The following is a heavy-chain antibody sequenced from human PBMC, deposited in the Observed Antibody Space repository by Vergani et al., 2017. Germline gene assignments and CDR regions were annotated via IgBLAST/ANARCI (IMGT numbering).Heavy chain of an antibody. Sequence: QVQLQESGPGLVKPSQTLSLTCTVSGGSISSGDYYWSWIRQPPGKGLEWIGYIYYSGSTYYNPSLKSRVTISVDTSKNQFSLKLSSVTAADTAVYYCARELRYFDWSSSGAFDIWGQGTMVTVSS. CDR1: GGSISSGDYY. CDR3: ARELRYFDWSSSGAFDI. D-gene: IGHD3-9*01. V-gene: IGHV4-30-4*01. CDR2: IYYSGST. J-gene: IGHJ3*02.